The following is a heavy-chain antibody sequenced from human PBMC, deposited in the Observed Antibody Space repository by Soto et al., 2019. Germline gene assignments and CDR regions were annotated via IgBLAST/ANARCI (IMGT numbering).Heavy chain of an antibody. J-gene: IGHJ5*02. D-gene: IGHD4-4*01. CDR1: GYTFTDYD. CDR2: ISVDNGNT. CDR3: ARTSVSNYNWFDP. V-gene: IGHV1-18*01. Sequence: QGQLVQSGAEVKKPGASVKVSCKAYGYTFTDYDISWVRQAPGQGLEWMGWISVDNGNTKYVESLQGRVTMTTDTSTSTAYLEVRSLRSDDTAVYYCARTSVSNYNWFDPWGQGTLVAVSS.